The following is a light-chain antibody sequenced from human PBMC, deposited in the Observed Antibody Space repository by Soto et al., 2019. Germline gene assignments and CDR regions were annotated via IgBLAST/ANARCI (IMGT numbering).Light chain of an antibody. CDR1: QSVSSSY. V-gene: IGKV3-20*01. J-gene: IGKJ1*01. CDR2: GAS. CDR3: QQYGSSPWT. Sequence: EIVVTNGPGSLSLFARERDTQSCRASQSVSSSYLAWYQQKPGQAPRPLIYGASSRAIGIPDRFSGSGSGTDFTLTISRLEPEDFAVYYCQQYGSSPWTFDQGTKVE.